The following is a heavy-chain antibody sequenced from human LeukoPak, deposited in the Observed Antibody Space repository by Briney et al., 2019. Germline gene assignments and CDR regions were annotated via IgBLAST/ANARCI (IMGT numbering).Heavy chain of an antibody. V-gene: IGHV3-7*03. CDR1: GFTFTYTW. J-gene: IGHJ4*02. D-gene: IGHD3-3*01. CDR2: IKLDGSEK. Sequence: PGGSLRLSCAASGFTFTYTWMSWVRQAPGKGLEWVANIKLDGSEKNYVDSVKGRFTISRDNTKNSLYLQMNSLRVEDTAVFYCARDQYDTWSRRGNFDSWGQGTLVIVSS. CDR3: ARDQYDTWSRRGNFDS.